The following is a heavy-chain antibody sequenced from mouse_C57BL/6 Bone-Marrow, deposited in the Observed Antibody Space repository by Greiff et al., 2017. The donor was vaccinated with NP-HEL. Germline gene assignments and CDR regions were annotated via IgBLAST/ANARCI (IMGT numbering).Heavy chain of an antibody. CDR2: IWSDGST. CDR3: ARHDSSSYLYYAMDY. Sequence: QVQLQQSGPGLVAPSQSLSITCTVSGFSLTSYGVHWVRQPPGKGLEWLVVIWSDGSTTYNSALNSRLSISKDNSKSHVILKMNHLQTDDTAMYDCARHDSSSYLYYAMDYWGQGTSVTVSS. J-gene: IGHJ4*01. V-gene: IGHV2-6-1*01. D-gene: IGHD1-1*01. CDR1: GFSLTSYG.